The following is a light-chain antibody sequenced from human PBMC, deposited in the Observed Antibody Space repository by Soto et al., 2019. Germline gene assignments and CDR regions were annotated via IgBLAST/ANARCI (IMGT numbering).Light chain of an antibody. CDR3: SSHYPSGTLQI. Sequence: QPVLTQPASVSGSPGQSITISCTGTSNDFALYNYVSWYQLHPGKAPKLIIYAVSVRTSGVSSRFSGSKSGNTASLTISGLQAEDEADYYCSSHYPSGTLQIFGRGTKLTVL. V-gene: IGLV2-14*01. CDR1: SNDFALYNY. CDR2: AVS. J-gene: IGLJ1*01.